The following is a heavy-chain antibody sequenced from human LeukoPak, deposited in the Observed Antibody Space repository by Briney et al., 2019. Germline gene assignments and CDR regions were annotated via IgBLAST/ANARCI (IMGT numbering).Heavy chain of an antibody. Sequence: PGGSLRLSCAASGFTFSSYSMIWVRQATGKGLEWVSSISSSSSYIYYADSVKGRFTISRDNTKNSLYLQMNSLRAEDTAVYYCARVGCSSTSCYGPLYFDYWGQGTLVTVSS. CDR3: ARVGCSSTSCYGPLYFDY. V-gene: IGHV3-21*01. J-gene: IGHJ4*02. D-gene: IGHD2-2*01. CDR2: ISSSSSYI. CDR1: GFTFSSYS.